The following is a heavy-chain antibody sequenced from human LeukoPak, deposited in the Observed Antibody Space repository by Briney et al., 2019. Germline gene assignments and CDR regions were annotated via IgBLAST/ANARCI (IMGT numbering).Heavy chain of an antibody. J-gene: IGHJ5*02. V-gene: IGHV4-34*01. CDR1: GGSFSGHY. D-gene: IGHD3-10*01. Sequence: PSETLSLTCAVYGGSFSGHYWSWIRQPPGKGLEWIGEINPSGSTNYNPSLKSRVTISVDTSKNQFSLKLSSVTAADTAVYYCAREYYYGSGSYYTENWFDPWGQGTLVTVSS. CDR2: INPSGST. CDR3: AREYYYGSGSYYTENWFDP.